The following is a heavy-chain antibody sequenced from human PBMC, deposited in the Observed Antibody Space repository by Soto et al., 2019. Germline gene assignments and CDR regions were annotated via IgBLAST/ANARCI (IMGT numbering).Heavy chain of an antibody. D-gene: IGHD5-12*01. CDR3: ARDPGLRDY. J-gene: IGHJ4*02. CDR2: ISYDGSNK. V-gene: IGHV3-30-3*01. Sequence: QVQLVESGGGVVQPGRSLRLSCAASGFTFSSYAMHWVRQAPGKGLEWVAVISYDGSNKYYADSVKGRFTISRDNSKNTLYLQMNSLRAEDTAVYYCARDPGLRDYWGQGTLVTVSS. CDR1: GFTFSSYA.